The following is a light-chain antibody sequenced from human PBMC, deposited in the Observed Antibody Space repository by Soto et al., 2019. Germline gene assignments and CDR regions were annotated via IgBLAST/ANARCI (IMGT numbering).Light chain of an antibody. CDR1: RSDVGSYNY. CDR2: EVS. Sequence: QSALTQPPSASGSPGQSVTISCTGTRSDVGSYNYVSWYQQHPGKAPKLMIYEVSNRPSGVSNRFSGSKSGNTASLTISGLQAEDEADYYCSSYTSSSTYVVFGGGTKVTVL. V-gene: IGLV2-14*01. CDR3: SSYTSSSTYVV. J-gene: IGLJ2*01.